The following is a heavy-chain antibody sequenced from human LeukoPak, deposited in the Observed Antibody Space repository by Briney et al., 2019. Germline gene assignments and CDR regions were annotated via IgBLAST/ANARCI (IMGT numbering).Heavy chain of an antibody. D-gene: IGHD3-10*01. CDR1: GFDFHNYM. Sequence: GGSLRLSCAASGFDFHNYMMHWVRQAPGKGLEWVSEISWNGDIIGYADSVKGRFLISRDNARRSLYLQMNSLRLEDTAFYYCASTYGSGSYLHSWGLGTLVTVSS. J-gene: IGHJ4*02. CDR2: ISWNGDII. CDR3: ASTYGSGSYLHS. V-gene: IGHV3-9*01.